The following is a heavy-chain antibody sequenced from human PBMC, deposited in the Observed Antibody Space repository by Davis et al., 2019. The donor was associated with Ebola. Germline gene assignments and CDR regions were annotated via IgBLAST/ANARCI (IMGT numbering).Heavy chain of an antibody. Sequence: SVKVSCKASGYTFTNYGITWVRQAPGQGLEWMGWINPHNGNTNYAQNVQGRVIMTSDTATTTAYMELRRLRSDDTAVYYCARASSDYWGQGTLVTVSS. CDR3: ARASSDY. CDR2: INPHNGNT. J-gene: IGHJ4*02. CDR1: GYTFTNYG. V-gene: IGHV1-18*04.